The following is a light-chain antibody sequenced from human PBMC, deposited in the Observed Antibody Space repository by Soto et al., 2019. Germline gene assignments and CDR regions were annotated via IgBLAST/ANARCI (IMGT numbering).Light chain of an antibody. CDR2: AAT. V-gene: IGKV1-39*01. CDR1: QSINNY. Sequence: DIQMTQSPSSLSASLGERVTITCRASQSINNYLNWYQQEEGKAPKLLIYAATSLQSGVPSRFSGSGSGTEFTLTISSLQPGDFATYYCQQSYNSPYTFGLGTKLEIK. CDR3: QQSYNSPYT. J-gene: IGKJ2*01.